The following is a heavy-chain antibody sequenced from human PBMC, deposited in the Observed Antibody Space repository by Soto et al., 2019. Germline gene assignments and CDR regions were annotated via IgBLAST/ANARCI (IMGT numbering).Heavy chain of an antibody. CDR1: GFTFSSYA. V-gene: IGHV3-64D*06. Sequence: VGSLRLSCSASGFTFSSYAMHWVRQAPGKGLEYVSAISSNGGSTYYADSVKGRFTISRDNSKNALYLQMSSLRAEDTAVYYCVKDRYSYGRSSFDYWGQGTLVTVS. CDR3: VKDRYSYGRSSFDY. D-gene: IGHD5-18*01. J-gene: IGHJ4*02. CDR2: ISSNGGST.